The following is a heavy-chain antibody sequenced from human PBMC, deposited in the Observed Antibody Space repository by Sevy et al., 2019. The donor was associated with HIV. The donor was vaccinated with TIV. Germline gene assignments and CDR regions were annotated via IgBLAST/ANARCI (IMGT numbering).Heavy chain of an antibody. D-gene: IGHD2-2*01. Sequence: GGSLRLSCAASGFTFSNAWMSWVRQAPGKGLEWVGRFKSKTDGGTTDHAAPVKGRFTISRDDSKNTLYLQMNSLKTEDTAVYYCTTGVPSAATSGRNAFDIWGQGTMLTVSS. CDR1: GFTFSNAW. J-gene: IGHJ3*02. CDR3: TTGVPSAATSGRNAFDI. CDR2: FKSKTDGGTT. V-gene: IGHV3-15*01.